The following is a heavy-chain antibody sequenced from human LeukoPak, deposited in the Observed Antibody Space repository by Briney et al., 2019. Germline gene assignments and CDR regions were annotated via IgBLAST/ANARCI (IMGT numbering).Heavy chain of an antibody. CDR1: GGTFSSYA. D-gene: IGHD3-22*01. J-gene: IGHJ4*02. Sequence: PRASVKVSCKASGGTFSSYAISWVRQAPGQGLEWMGGIIPIFGTANYAQKFQGRVTITADESASTAYMELSSLRSEDTAVYYCARGDSSGYYPLFDYWGQGTLVTVSS. CDR3: ARGDSSGYYPLFDY. V-gene: IGHV1-69*13. CDR2: IIPIFGTA.